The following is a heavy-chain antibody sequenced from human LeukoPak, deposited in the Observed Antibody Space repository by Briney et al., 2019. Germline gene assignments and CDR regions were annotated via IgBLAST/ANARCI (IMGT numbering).Heavy chain of an antibody. V-gene: IGHV4-39*01. CDR2: IYYSGST. J-gene: IGHJ4*02. CDR3: ARLVRYYDSSGYFHFDY. CDR1: GFTFSSYA. Sequence: GSLRLSCAASGFTFSSYAMGWIRQPPGKGLEWIGSIYYSGSTYYNPSLKSRVTISVDTSKNQFSLKLSSVTAADTAVYYCARLVRYYDSSGYFHFDYWGQGTLVTVSS. D-gene: IGHD3-22*01.